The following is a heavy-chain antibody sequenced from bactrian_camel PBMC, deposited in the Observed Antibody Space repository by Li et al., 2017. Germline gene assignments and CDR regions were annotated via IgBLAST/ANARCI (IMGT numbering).Heavy chain of an antibody. V-gene: IGHV3S54*01. D-gene: IGHD2*01. J-gene: IGHJ4*01. Sequence: VQLVESGGGSVQAGGSLRLSCAISGYTHNPYPTCLGWFRQAPGKEREEVATIDTLDRRGGTKYADSVKGRFVISKAGGEATFYLQMNDLKPDDTARYICAIDYSGADCGSLLQRGDEISGDWGQGTQVTVS. CDR2: IDTLDRRGGT. CDR3: AIDYSGADCGSLLQRGDEISGD. CDR1: GYTHNPYP.